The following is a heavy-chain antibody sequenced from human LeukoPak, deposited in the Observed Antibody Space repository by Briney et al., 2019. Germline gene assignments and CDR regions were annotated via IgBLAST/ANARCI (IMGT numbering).Heavy chain of an antibody. V-gene: IGHV1-69-2*01. J-gene: IGHJ4*02. CDR3: ATDNGLGATTGSYYFDY. CDR2: VDPEYGER. D-gene: IGHD1-26*01. CDR1: GYTFTDYS. Sequence: AAVKISCKASGYTFTDYSMHWVQQAPGKGPEWVGRVDPEYGERIYSGKFQGRVTITADTSIDTSYMELSSLRSEDTAVYYCATDNGLGATTGSYYFDYWGQGTLVTVSS.